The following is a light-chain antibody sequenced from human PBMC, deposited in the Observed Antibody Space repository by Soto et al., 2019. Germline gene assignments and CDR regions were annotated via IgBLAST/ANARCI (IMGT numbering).Light chain of an antibody. Sequence: DIQMTQSASTLSASVGDRVTITCRASQSISSWVAWYQQKPGKAPKLLIYKASSLESGVPSRFSGSGSGTEFTLTISSLQPDDFATYYCQQYSTMATFGQGTKVDIK. CDR3: QQYSTMAT. CDR2: KAS. J-gene: IGKJ1*01. CDR1: QSISSW. V-gene: IGKV1-5*03.